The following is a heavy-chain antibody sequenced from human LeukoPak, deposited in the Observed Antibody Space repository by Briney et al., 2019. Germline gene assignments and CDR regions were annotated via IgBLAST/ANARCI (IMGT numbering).Heavy chain of an antibody. V-gene: IGHV3-30-3*01. CDR2: ISYDGSNK. CDR3: ARTLVAVADAFDI. Sequence: PGRSLRLSCAASGFTFSSYAMHWVRQAPGKGLEWVAVISYDGSNKYYADSVKGRFTISRDNSKNTLYLQMNSLRAEDTAVYYCARTLVAVADAFDIWGQGTMVTVSS. D-gene: IGHD6-19*01. J-gene: IGHJ3*02. CDR1: GFTFSSYA.